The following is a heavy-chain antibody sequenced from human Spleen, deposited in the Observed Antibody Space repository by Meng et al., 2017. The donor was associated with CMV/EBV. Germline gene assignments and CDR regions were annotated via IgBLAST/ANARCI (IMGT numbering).Heavy chain of an antibody. V-gene: IGHV3-30*02. D-gene: IGHD2-2*01. CDR2: IWYDGSNK. CDR3: ATDRVCSTTSCYGGVMDYYHYGMDV. CDR1: GFTFSSYG. J-gene: IGHJ6*02. Sequence: GESLKISCAASGFTFSSYGMHWVRQAPGKGLEWVAVIWYDGSNKYYADSVKGRFTISRDNSKNTLYLQMNSLRVEDTAVYYCATDRVCSTTSCYGGVMDYYHYGMDVWGQGTTVTVSS.